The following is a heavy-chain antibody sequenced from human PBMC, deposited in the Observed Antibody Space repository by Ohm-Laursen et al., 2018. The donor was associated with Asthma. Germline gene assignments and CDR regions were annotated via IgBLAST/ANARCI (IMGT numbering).Heavy chain of an antibody. V-gene: IGHV3-30-3*01. CDR3: ARDPSKIWSTGYYDY. CDR2: ISYDGSNK. D-gene: IGHD3-22*01. Sequence: SLRLSCTASGFTFSSYAMHWVRQAPGKGLEWVAVISYDGSNKYYADSVKGRFTISRDNSKNTLYLQMNRLRPEDTAVYYCARDPSKIWSTGYYDYWGQGTLVTVSS. CDR1: GFTFSSYA. J-gene: IGHJ4*02.